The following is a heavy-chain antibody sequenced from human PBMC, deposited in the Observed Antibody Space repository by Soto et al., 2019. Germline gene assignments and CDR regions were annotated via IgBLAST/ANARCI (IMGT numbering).Heavy chain of an antibody. D-gene: IGHD1-1*01. CDR3: ATQDFRGTTGTT. CDR2: ISGSGGNI. V-gene: IGHV3-23*01. CDR1: GFSFSRYA. Sequence: PGGSLRLSCAASGFSFSRYAMGWVRQAPGKGLEWVSVISGSGGNIHYVDSVKGRFTISRDNSKNTLYLQMNSLRVEDTAVYNCATQDFRGTTGTTWGQGTQVTVSS. J-gene: IGHJ4*02.